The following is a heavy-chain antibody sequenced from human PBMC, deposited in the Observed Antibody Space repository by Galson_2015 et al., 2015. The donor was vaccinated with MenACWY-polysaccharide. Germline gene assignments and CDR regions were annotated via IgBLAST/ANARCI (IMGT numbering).Heavy chain of an antibody. Sequence: LVWVSRIKSDGSSTSYSDSVKGRFTISRDNAKNTLYLQMNSLRAEDTAVYYCARGYSGYDWGQGTLVTVSS. V-gene: IGHV3-74*01. CDR3: ARGYSGYD. D-gene: IGHD5-12*01. CDR2: IKSDGSST. J-gene: IGHJ4*02.